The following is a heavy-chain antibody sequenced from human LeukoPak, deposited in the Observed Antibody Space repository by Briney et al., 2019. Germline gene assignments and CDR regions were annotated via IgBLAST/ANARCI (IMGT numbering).Heavy chain of an antibody. CDR3: AGRVTGYSSGYVY. V-gene: IGHV3-23*01. D-gene: IGHD5-18*01. J-gene: IGHJ4*02. CDR1: GFTFSNYA. Sequence: GGSLRLSCVASGFTFSNYAMSWVCQAPEKGLDWVSVISGSAHKIRYADSVKGRFTISRDNSENTVYLQMNNLRAEDTALYYCAGRVTGYSSGYVYWGQGTLVTVSS. CDR2: ISGSAHKI.